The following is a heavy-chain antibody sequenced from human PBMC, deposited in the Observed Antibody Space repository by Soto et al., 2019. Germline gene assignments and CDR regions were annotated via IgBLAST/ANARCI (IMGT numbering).Heavy chain of an antibody. CDR3: ARGGGGQILDY. CDR1: GFTFSSYA. V-gene: IGHV3-30-3*01. Sequence: GGSLRLSCAASGFTFSSYAMHWVRQAPGKGLEWVAVISYDGSNKYYADSVKGRFTISRDNSKNTLYLQMNSLRAEDTAVYYCARGGGGQILDYWGQGTLVTVSS. CDR2: ISYDGSNK. D-gene: IGHD3-10*01. J-gene: IGHJ4*02.